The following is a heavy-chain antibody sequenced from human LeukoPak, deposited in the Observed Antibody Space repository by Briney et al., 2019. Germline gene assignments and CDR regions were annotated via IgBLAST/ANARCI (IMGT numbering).Heavy chain of an antibody. CDR1: GGSISSYY. CDR3: ALAPNSNWFDF. V-gene: IGHV4-4*07. D-gene: IGHD2-8*01. J-gene: IGHJ5*01. Sequence: PSETLSLTCTVSGGSISSYYWSWIRQPAGKGLEWIGRIYTSGSTNYNPSLKSRVTISIDTSRRQFFLKLNSVTAADTAVYFCALAPNSNWFDFWGPGTLVTVSS. CDR2: IYTSGST.